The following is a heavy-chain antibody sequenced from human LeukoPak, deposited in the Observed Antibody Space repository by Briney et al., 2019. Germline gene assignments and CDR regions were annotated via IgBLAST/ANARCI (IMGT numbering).Heavy chain of an antibody. J-gene: IGHJ6*02. D-gene: IGHD4-17*01. V-gene: IGHV3-48*03. CDR2: ISNSDSTT. CDR3: ARVDDDYGDYYFGMDV. Sequence: GGSLRLSCAASGFTFSSYEMNWVRQAPGKGLEWVSYISNSDSTTHYADSVKGRFTISRDNAQNSLYLQMSSLRAEDTAVYYCARVDDDYGDYYFGMDVWGQGTTVTVSS. CDR1: GFTFSSYE.